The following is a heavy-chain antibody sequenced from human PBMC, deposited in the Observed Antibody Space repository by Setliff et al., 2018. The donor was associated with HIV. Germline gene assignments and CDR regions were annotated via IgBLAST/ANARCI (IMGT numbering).Heavy chain of an antibody. CDR2: ISSSAGST. CDR1: GFTFSSYA. Sequence: PGGSLRLSCAASGFTFSSYAMSWVRQTPGKGLEWVSFISSSAGSTYYADSVKGRFTISRDNSKNTLYLRMNSLRAEDTAVYYCAQAQTSVSGSYYQYLQHWGQGTLVTVSS. CDR3: AQAQTSVSGSYYQYLQH. V-gene: IGHV3-23*01. J-gene: IGHJ1*01. D-gene: IGHD3-10*01.